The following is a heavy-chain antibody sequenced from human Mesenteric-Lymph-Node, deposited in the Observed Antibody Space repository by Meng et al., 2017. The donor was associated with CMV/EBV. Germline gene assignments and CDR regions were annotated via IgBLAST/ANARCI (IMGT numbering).Heavy chain of an antibody. J-gene: IGHJ4*02. Sequence: GESLKISCVASGFDFSVYWMTWVRQARGKGLEWVSYISSSGSTIYYADSVKGRFTISRDNAKNSLYLQMNSLRAEDTAVYYCARVPRYSSGWFPPLFDYWGQGTLVTVSS. V-gene: IGHV3-48*04. CDR3: ARVPRYSSGWFPPLFDY. D-gene: IGHD6-19*01. CDR1: GFDFSVYW. CDR2: ISSSGSTI.